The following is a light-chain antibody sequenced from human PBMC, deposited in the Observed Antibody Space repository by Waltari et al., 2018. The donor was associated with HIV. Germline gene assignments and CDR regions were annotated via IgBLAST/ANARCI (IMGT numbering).Light chain of an antibody. Sequence: EIVLTPSPATLSLFPGERATLSCRDSQSVSTNLAWYQPKSGQAPSLLIYGASTRASGIPTRFSGSGSGTEFTLTIRSLQSEDFAVYYCEQYNIWPSDAFGQGTKLEIK. CDR2: GAS. J-gene: IGKJ2*01. V-gene: IGKV3-15*01. CDR3: EQYNIWPSDA. CDR1: QSVSTN.